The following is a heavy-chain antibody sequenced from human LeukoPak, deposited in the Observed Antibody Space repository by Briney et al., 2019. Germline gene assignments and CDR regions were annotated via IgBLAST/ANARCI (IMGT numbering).Heavy chain of an antibody. Sequence: PGGSLRLSCAASGFTFSSYGMHWVRQAPGKGLEWVAVIWYGGSNKYYADSVKGRFTISRDNSKNTLYLQMNSLRAEDTAVYYCARDHSSGWYSDYFDYSGQGALVTVSS. CDR3: ARDHSSGWYSDYFDY. J-gene: IGHJ4*02. CDR1: GFTFSSYG. D-gene: IGHD6-19*01. V-gene: IGHV3-33*01. CDR2: IWYGGSNK.